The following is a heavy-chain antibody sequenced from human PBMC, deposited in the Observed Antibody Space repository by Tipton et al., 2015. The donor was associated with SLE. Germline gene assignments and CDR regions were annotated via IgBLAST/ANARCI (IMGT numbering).Heavy chain of an antibody. CDR3: AKEGYNWNDLDY. CDR2: IYSGGSST. CDR1: GFTFSSYA. J-gene: IGHJ4*02. Sequence: GSLRLSCAASGFTFSSYAMSWVRQAPGKGLEWVSVIYSGGSSTYYADSVKGRFTISRDNSKNTLYLQMNSLRAEDTAVYYCAKEGYNWNDLDYWGQGTLVTVSS. D-gene: IGHD1-1*01. V-gene: IGHV3-23*03.